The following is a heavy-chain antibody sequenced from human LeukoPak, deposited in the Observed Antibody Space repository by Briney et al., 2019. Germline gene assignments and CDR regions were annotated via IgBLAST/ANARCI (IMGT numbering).Heavy chain of an antibody. D-gene: IGHD3-22*01. CDR1: GFTFTSSA. J-gene: IGHJ6*02. CDR2: IVVGSGNT. V-gene: IGHV1-58*02. CDR3: AASYYNSSGYYTYYYYGMDV. Sequence: SVKVSCKASGFTFTSSAMQWVRQARGQRLEWIGWIVVGSGNTNYAQKFQERVTITRDMSTSTAYMELSSLRSEDTAVYYCAASYYNSSGYYTYYYYGMDVWGQGTTVTVSS.